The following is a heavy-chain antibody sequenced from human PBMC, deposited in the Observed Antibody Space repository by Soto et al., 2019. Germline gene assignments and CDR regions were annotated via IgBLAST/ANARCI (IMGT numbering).Heavy chain of an antibody. CDR2: ISGSGGSI. Sequence: EVQLLESGGGLVQPGGSLRLSCAASGFTFSSYAMSWVRQAPGKGLEWVSAISGSGGSIYYAASVRGRFTISRDNSKNTLYLRMNGLRAEDTAVDDCAKDGGDYSFDPWGQGTLVTVSS. D-gene: IGHD4-4*01. V-gene: IGHV3-23*01. J-gene: IGHJ5*02. CDR3: AKDGGDYSFDP. CDR1: GFTFSSYA.